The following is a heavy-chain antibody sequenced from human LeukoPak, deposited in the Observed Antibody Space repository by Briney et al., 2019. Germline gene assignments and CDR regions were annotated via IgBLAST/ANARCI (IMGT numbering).Heavy chain of an antibody. V-gene: IGHV3-23*01. D-gene: IGHD1-26*01. Sequence: GGSLRLSCAASGFTFSDHYMDWVRQAPGKGLEWVSGISGSGGNTYYADSVKGRFTISRDNSKNTLWLQMNSLTAEDTAIYHCAKDFLGSIPDAFDVWGQGTMVTVSS. CDR3: AKDFLGSIPDAFDV. CDR2: ISGSGGNT. J-gene: IGHJ3*01. CDR1: GFTFSDHY.